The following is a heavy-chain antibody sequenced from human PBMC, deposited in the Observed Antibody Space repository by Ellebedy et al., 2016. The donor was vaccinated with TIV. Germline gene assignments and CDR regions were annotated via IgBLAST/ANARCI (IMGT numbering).Heavy chain of an antibody. J-gene: IGHJ3*01. D-gene: IGHD4-23*01. CDR3: ARDPVGVGPAFDF. V-gene: IGHV3-23*01. CDR2: LNANGVVI. CDR1: GFTFSSYA. Sequence: PGGSLRLSCAASGFTFSSYAASWVRQAPGKGLEWVAGLNANGVVIAYADSVKGRSTISRDNSKNTLYLQMNSLRAEDTAIDFCARDPVGVGPAFDFWGQGTMVTVSS.